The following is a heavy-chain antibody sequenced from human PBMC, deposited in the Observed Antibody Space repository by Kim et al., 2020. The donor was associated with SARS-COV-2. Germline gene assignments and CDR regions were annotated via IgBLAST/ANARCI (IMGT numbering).Heavy chain of an antibody. CDR2: YN. J-gene: IGHJ4*02. D-gene: IGHD6-6*01. CDR3: ARDSVRHFDY. V-gene: IGHV6-1*01. Sequence: YNDYAVAVKSRITITPDTSKNQFSLQLSSVTPEDTAVYYCARDSVRHFDYWGQGTLVTVSS.